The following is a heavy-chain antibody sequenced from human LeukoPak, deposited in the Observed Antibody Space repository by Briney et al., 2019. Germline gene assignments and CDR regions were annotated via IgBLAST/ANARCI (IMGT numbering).Heavy chain of an antibody. Sequence: SMKVSCKASGGTFSSYAISWVRQAPGQGLEWMGGIIPIFGTVNYAQKFQGRVTITADESTSTAYMELSSLRSEDTAVYYCASPYSNRYYYYGMDVWGQGTTVTVSS. CDR1: GGTFSSYA. D-gene: IGHD4-11*01. CDR3: ASPYSNRYYYYGMDV. CDR2: IIPIFGTV. V-gene: IGHV1-69*13. J-gene: IGHJ6*02.